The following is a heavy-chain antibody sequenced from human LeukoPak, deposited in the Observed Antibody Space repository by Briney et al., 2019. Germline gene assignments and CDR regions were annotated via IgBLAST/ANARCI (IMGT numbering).Heavy chain of an antibody. Sequence: GASVKVSCKASGGTFSSYAISWVRQAPGQGLEWMGGIIPIFGTANYAQKFQGRVTITADKSTSTAYMELSSLRSDDTAVYYCARKWIRGVVSTDYWGQGTLVTVSS. J-gene: IGHJ4*02. CDR1: GGTFSSYA. V-gene: IGHV1-69*06. CDR2: IIPIFGTA. CDR3: ARKWIRGVVSTDY. D-gene: IGHD3-10*01.